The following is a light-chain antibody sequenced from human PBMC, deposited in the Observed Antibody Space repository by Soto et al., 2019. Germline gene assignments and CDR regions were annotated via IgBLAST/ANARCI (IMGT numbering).Light chain of an antibody. CDR2: EVS. V-gene: IGLV2-14*01. Sequence: QSVLAQPASVSGSPGQSITLSCTGTSSDIATYNYVSWHQQHPGKAPKLMIYEVSNRPSGVSRRFSGSKSGHTASLTISGLQAEDEADYYCSSYTTSNTLVFGTGTKSPS. CDR3: SSYTTSNTLV. J-gene: IGLJ1*01. CDR1: SSDIATYNY.